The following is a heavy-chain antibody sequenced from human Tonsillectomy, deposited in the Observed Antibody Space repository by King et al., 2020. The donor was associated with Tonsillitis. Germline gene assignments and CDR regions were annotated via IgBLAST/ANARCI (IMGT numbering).Heavy chain of an antibody. CDR2: ISAYNVNT. CDR3: ARDVWGELPFDY. V-gene: IGHV1-18*01. J-gene: IGHJ4*02. Sequence: HLVQSGAEVKKPGASVKVSCKASGYTFTSYGISWVRQAPGQGLEWMGWISAYNVNTKYAQKLQGRVTLTTDTSTSTAYMELRSLRSDDTAVYYCARDVWGELPFDYWGQGTLVTVSS. D-gene: IGHD1-26*01. CDR1: GYTFTSYG.